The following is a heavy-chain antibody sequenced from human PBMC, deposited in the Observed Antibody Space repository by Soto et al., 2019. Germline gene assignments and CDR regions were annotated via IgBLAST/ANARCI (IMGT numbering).Heavy chain of an antibody. V-gene: IGHV3-66*01. CDR1: GLTSISNN. Sequence: EVQVVESGGGLVQPGGSRGPSCPASGLTSISNNRNWFARAPGKGLEWVSVIYSGGSTNYADSVKGRFTISRDNSKNTLYLQMNSLRAEDTAVYYCARGPGIPTAGTVDYWGQGTLVTVSS. J-gene: IGHJ4*02. D-gene: IGHD6-13*01. CDR2: IYSGGST. CDR3: ARGPGIPTAGTVDY.